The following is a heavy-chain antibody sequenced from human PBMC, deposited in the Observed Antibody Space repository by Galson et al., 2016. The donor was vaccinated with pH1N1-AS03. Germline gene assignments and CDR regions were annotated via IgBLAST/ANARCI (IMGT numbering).Heavy chain of an antibody. Sequence: QSGAEVKKPGESLKISCRASAYIFGNYWFAWVRQMPGKGLEWMGIMYPANSDIRYSPSFQGQVTISADTSINTVFLEWNGLGASDTAIYYGSGRVSVTGREVDSWGRGTQVTVSS. CDR1: AYIFGNYW. D-gene: IGHD2-21*02. V-gene: IGHV5-51*01. J-gene: IGHJ5*01. CDR3: SGRVSVTGREVDS. CDR2: MYPANSDI.